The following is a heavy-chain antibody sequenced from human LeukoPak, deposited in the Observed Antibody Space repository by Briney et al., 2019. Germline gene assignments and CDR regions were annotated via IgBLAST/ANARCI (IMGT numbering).Heavy chain of an antibody. CDR1: GGSISSGGYY. Sequence: SQTLSLTCTVSGGSISSGGYYWSWIRQHPGKGLEWIGYIYYSGSTYYNPSLKSRVTISVDTSKNQFSLKLSSVTAADTAVYYCAREKSMDPTIDYWGQGSLVTVSS. CDR2: IYYSGST. J-gene: IGHJ4*02. V-gene: IGHV4-31*03. D-gene: IGHD2-2*03. CDR3: AREKSMDPTIDY.